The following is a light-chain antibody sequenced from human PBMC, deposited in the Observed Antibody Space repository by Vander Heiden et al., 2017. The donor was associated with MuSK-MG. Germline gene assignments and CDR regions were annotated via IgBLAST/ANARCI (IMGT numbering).Light chain of an antibody. V-gene: IGKV3-15*01. CDR1: QSVNSN. CDR2: GAS. CDR3: QQYHDWPLT. Sequence: EIVMTQSPAPLSVSPGERVTLSCRASQSVNSNLAWYQQKPGQAPSLLVYGASSRATGTPPRFSCSGSGTEFTLAISSLQSEDFALYYCQQYHDWPLTFGGGTKVEIE. J-gene: IGKJ4*01.